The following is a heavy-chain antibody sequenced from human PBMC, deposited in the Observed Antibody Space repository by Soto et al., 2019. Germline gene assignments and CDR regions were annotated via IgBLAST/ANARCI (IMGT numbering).Heavy chain of an antibody. V-gene: IGHV4-39*01. CDR2: IYYRGST. D-gene: IGHD6-13*01. CDR1: GGSISSTSFY. CDR3: ATRGSSWYLDY. J-gene: IGHJ4*02. Sequence: QLQLQESGPGLVKPSETLSLTCTVSGGSISSTSFYWGWVRQPPGKGLEWIGYIYYRGSTQYNPSLKSRLTISIDTSKNQFSLILRSVTAADTAVYYCATRGSSWYLDYWGQGTLGTVSS.